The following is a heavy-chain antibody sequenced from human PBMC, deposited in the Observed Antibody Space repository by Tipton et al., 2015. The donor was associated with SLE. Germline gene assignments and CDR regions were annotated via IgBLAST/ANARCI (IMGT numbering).Heavy chain of an antibody. D-gene: IGHD3-16*01. V-gene: IGHV3-30*03. J-gene: IGHJ4*02. Sequence: SLRLSCAASGFTFSSYGMHWVRQAPGKGLEWVAVISSDGSKKYYGDSVKGRFIIARDNSKNTLYLQMNSLRAEDTAVYYCAREYVGSGPDYWGQGTLVTVSS. CDR2: ISSDGSKK. CDR1: GFTFSSYG. CDR3: AREYVGSGPDY.